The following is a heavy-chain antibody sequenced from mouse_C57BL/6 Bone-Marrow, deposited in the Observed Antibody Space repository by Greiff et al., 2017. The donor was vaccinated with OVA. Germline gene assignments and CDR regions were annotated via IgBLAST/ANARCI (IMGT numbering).Heavy chain of an antibody. V-gene: IGHV1-80*01. CDR2: IYPGDGDT. CDR3: ARKSYYSNYTDYFDY. D-gene: IGHD2-5*01. J-gene: IGHJ2*01. CDR1: GYAFSSYW. Sequence: QVQLQQSGAELVKPGASVKISCKASGYAFSSYWMNWVKQRPGKGLEWIGQIYPGDGDTNYNGKFKGKATLTADKSSSTAYMQLSSLTSEDSAVYFCARKSYYSNYTDYFDYWGQGTTLTVSS.